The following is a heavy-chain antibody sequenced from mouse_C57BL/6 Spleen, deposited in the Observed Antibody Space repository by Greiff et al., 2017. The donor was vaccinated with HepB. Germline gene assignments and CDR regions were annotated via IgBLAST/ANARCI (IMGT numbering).Heavy chain of an antibody. CDR2: ISSGSSTI. CDR1: GFTFSDYG. D-gene: IGHD1-1*01. Sequence: EVQLQESGGGLVKPGGSLKLSCAASGFTFSDYGMHWVRQAPEKGLEWVAYISSGSSTIYYADTVKGRFTISRDNAKNTLFLQMTSLRSEDTAMYYCSRNDYYGSSVYAMDYWGQGTSVTVSS. CDR3: SRNDYYGSSVYAMDY. J-gene: IGHJ4*01. V-gene: IGHV5-17*01.